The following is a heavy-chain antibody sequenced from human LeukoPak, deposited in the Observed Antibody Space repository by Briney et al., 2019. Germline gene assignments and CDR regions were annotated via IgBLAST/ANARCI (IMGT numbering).Heavy chain of an antibody. D-gene: IGHD3-22*01. CDR1: GFAFSRYG. CDR2: ISVSSSTI. J-gene: IGHJ4*02. V-gene: IGHV3-48*01. Sequence: PGGSLRLSCAASGFAFSRYGIHWVRQAPGKGLQWISYISVSSSTINYADSVRGRFTTSRDNAKNSLFLQLTSLRAEDTGFYYCARGGYYYDAYDSVDYWGQGTLVTVSS. CDR3: ARGGYYYDAYDSVDY.